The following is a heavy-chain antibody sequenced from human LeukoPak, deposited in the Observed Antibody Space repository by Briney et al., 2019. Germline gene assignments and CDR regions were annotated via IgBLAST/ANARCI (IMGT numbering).Heavy chain of an antibody. CDR2: INHSGST. CDR1: GGSFSGYY. J-gene: IGHJ4*02. D-gene: IGHD6-13*01. Sequence: PSETLSLTCAVYGGSFSGYYWSWIRQPPGKGLEWIGEINHSGSTNYNPSLKSRVTISVDTSKNQFSLKLSSVTAADTAVYYCARDTIRGIAAAGTLLPQYYFDYWGQGTLVTVSS. V-gene: IGHV4-34*01. CDR3: ARDTIRGIAAAGTLLPQYYFDY.